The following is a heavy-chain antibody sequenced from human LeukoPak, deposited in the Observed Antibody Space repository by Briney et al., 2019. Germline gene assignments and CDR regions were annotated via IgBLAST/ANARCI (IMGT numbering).Heavy chain of an antibody. Sequence: GGSLRLSCAASGFTFSSCAMHWVRQAPGKGLEWVAVISYDGSNKYYADSVKGRFTISRDNSKNTLYLQMNSLRAEDTAVYYCARDPGAWGQGTLVTVSS. V-gene: IGHV3-30-3*01. CDR1: GFTFSSCA. CDR2: ISYDGSNK. D-gene: IGHD3-10*01. J-gene: IGHJ5*02. CDR3: ARDPGA.